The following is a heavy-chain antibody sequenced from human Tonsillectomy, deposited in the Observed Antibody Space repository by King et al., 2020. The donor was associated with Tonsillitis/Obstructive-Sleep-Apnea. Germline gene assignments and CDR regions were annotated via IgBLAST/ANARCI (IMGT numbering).Heavy chain of an antibody. J-gene: IGHJ6*03. Sequence: VQLVESGGGLVQPGGSLRLSCAASGFTFNTYAMSWVRQAPGKGLEWVSAISSSGGSTYYADSVKGRFTISRDNSKNTLYLQMNSLRDEDTAVYYCAKNYYDSSGPRYFYYYMDVWGRGTTVTVSS. CDR2: ISSSGGST. D-gene: IGHD3-22*01. V-gene: IGHV3-23*04. CDR1: GFTFNTYA. CDR3: AKNYYDSSGPRYFYYYMDV.